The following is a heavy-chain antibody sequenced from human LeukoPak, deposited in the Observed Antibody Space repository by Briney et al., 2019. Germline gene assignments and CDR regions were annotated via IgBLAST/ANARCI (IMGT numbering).Heavy chain of an antibody. J-gene: IGHJ6*03. CDR1: GGSISSNY. D-gene: IGHD6-13*01. CDR2: IYQNGST. V-gene: IGHV4-59*12. Sequence: SETLSLTCTASGGSISSNYWSWIRQPPGKGLEWIAYIYQNGSTYYNPSPMSRVIISVNRTTNQFFLKLSFVTAADTAVYYCARSTYSSSWRGRLPSSPNMDVWGKRTTVTVSS. CDR3: ARSTYSSSWRGRLPSSPNMDV.